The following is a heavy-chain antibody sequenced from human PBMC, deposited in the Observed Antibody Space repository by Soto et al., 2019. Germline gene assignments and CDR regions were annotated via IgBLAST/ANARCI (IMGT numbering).Heavy chain of an antibody. Sequence: EVQVVESGGGLVQPGGSLRLSCAASGFIFSNNWMSWVRQAPGKGLEWVASIKPDGNDKYYVDSVKGRFTISRDNAKKSLYLQMNSLRAEDTAVYYCANPTDLDYWGQGTLVTVSS. D-gene: IGHD4-4*01. CDR2: IKPDGNDK. CDR3: ANPTDLDY. J-gene: IGHJ4*02. V-gene: IGHV3-7*01. CDR1: GFIFSNNW.